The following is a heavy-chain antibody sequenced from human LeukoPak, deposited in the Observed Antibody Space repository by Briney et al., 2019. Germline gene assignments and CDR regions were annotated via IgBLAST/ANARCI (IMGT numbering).Heavy chain of an antibody. CDR2: IYYSGST. J-gene: IGHJ5*02. D-gene: IGHD3-10*01. CDR1: GGSISSYY. V-gene: IGHV4-59*01. Sequence: SETLSLTCTVSGGSISSYYWSWIRQPPGKGLEWIGYIYYSGSTNYNPSLKSRVTISVDTSKNQFSLRLSSVTAADTAVYYCARDSGTTGEVKFDPWGQGTLVTVSS. CDR3: ARDSGTTGEVKFDP.